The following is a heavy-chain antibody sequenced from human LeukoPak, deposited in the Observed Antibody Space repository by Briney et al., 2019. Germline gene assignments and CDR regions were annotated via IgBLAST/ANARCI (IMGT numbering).Heavy chain of an antibody. CDR2: INPNSGGT. Sequence: ASVKVSCKASEYTFTSYYMHWVRQAPGQGLEWVGWINPNSGGTSYAQKFQGRVTMTRDTSISTAYMELSRLRSDDTAVYYCARGDILTGWIDIWGQGTMVTVSS. V-gene: IGHV1-2*02. CDR3: ARGDILTGWIDI. D-gene: IGHD3-9*01. CDR1: EYTFTSYY. J-gene: IGHJ3*02.